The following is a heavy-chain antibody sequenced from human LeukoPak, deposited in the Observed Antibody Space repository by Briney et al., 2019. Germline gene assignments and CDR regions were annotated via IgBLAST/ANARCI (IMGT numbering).Heavy chain of an antibody. CDR1: GYTFTGYY. J-gene: IGHJ4*02. Sequence: ASVKVSCKASGYTFTGYYMHWVRQAPGQGLEWMGWINPNSGGTNYALKFQGRVTMTRDTSISTAYMELSSLRSDDTAVYYCARGPTLYGSGSYYPVGTIDYWGQGTLVTVSS. V-gene: IGHV1-2*02. D-gene: IGHD3-10*01. CDR3: ARGPTLYGSGSYYPVGTIDY. CDR2: INPNSGGT.